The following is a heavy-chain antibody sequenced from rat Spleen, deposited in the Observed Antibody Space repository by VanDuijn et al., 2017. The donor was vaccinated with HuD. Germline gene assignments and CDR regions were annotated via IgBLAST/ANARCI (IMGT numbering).Heavy chain of an antibody. D-gene: IGHD1-1*01. Sequence: VQLKESGPGLVQPSQTLSLTCTVAGFSLTSTNVHWVRQPPGKGLDWIAFISSNSGTIYYADTVKGRFTISRDNAKNTLYLQLSSLRSEDTALYYCARSTVWGDYFDYWGQGVMVTVSS. J-gene: IGHJ2*01. CDR1: GFSLTSTN. CDR3: ARSTVWGDYFDY. CDR2: ISSNSGT. V-gene: IGHV5-34*01.